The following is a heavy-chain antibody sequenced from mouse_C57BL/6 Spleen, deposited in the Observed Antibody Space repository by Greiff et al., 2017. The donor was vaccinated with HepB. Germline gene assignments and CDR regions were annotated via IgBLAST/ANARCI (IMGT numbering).Heavy chain of an antibody. D-gene: IGHD4-1*01. V-gene: IGHV1-69*01. CDR3: ARSQLRGTGPMDD. CDR1: GYTFTSYW. CDR2: IDPSDSYT. Sequence: LQLQQPGAELVMPGASLKLSCKASGYTFTSYWMHWVMQRPGQGLEWIGEIDPSDSYTNYNQKFKGKSTVTVDTSSSTAYMQLSRLTSEDSAVYYCARSQLRGTGPMDDWGQGTSVT. J-gene: IGHJ4*01.